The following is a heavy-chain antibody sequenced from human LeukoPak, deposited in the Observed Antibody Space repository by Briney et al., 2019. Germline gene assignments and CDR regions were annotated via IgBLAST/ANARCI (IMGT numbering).Heavy chain of an antibody. J-gene: IGHJ4*02. CDR1: GFSLSTTGVG. CDR2: TYWNNDK. CDR3: AHKGRGSGSYTM. Sequence: ESGPTLVKPTQTLTLTRTFSGFSLSTTGVGVGWIRQPPGKALEWLAVTYWNNDKSYSPSLKSRLTITKDTSKNQVVLIMTNMDPVDTATYYCAHKGRGSGSYTMWGQGTLVTVSS. V-gene: IGHV2-5*01. D-gene: IGHD3-10*01.